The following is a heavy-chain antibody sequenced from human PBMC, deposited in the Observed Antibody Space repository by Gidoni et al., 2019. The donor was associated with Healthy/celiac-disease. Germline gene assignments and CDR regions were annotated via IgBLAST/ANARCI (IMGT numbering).Heavy chain of an antibody. CDR1: GGSFSGYD. D-gene: IGHD6-19*01. CDR2: INHSGST. J-gene: IGHJ4*02. V-gene: IGHV4-34*01. Sequence: QVQLQQWGAGLLKPSESLSLTCAVYGGSFSGYDWSWIRQPPGKGLEWIGEINHSGSTNYNPSLKSRVTISVDTSKNQFSLKLSSVTAADTAVYYCARGGKQWLVPLAFDYWGQGTLVTVSS. CDR3: ARGGKQWLVPLAFDY.